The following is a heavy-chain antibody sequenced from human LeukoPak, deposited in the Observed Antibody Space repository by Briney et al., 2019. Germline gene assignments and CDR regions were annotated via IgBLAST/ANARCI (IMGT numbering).Heavy chain of an antibody. CDR2: INHSGST. Sequence: SETLSLTCAVYGGSFSGYYWSWIRQPPAKGQEWIGEINHSGSTNYNPSLKSRVTITVDTSKNQFSLKLSSVTATDTAVYYCARGSSWGYVWGSYRRPLFFDYWAREPWSPSPQ. J-gene: IGHJ4*02. CDR3: ARGSSWGYVWGSYRRPLFFDY. V-gene: IGHV4-34*01. CDR1: GGSFSGYY. D-gene: IGHD3-16*02.